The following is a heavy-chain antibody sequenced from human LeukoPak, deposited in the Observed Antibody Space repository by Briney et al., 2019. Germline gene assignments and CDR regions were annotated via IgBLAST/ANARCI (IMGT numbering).Heavy chain of an antibody. CDR1: GFTFSSYS. CDR2: IYIGGST. Sequence: GSLRLSCAASGFTFSSYSMNWVRQAPGKGLEWIGRIYIGGSTNYNPSLKSRVTMSGDTSKNQFSLELTSVTAADTAVYYCAREVDRSGRWFDPWGQGTLVTVSS. J-gene: IGHJ5*02. CDR3: AREVDRSGRWFDP. D-gene: IGHD3-16*02. V-gene: IGHV4-4*07.